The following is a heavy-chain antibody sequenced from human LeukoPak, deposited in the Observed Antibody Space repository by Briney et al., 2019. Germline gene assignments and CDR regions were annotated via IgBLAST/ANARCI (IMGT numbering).Heavy chain of an antibody. V-gene: IGHV6-1*01. CDR3: ARGGIGGSYDSDAFDI. D-gene: IGHD1-26*01. J-gene: IGHJ3*02. CDR1: GDSVSSNSAA. Sequence: SQTLPLTCAISGDSVSSNSAAWNWIRQSPSRGLEWLGRTYYRSKWYNDYAVSVKSRITINPDTSKNQFSLQLNSVTPEDTAVYYCARGGIGGSYDSDAFDIWGQGTMVTVSS. CDR2: TYYRSKWYN.